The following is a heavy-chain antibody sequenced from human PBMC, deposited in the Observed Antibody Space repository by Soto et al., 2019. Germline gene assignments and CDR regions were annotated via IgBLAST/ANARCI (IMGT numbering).Heavy chain of an antibody. Sequence: ASVKVSCKVSGYTLTELSMHWVRQAPGKGLEWMGGFDPEDGETIYAQKFQGRVTMTEDTSTDTAYMELSSLRSEDTAVYYCATVGVAARRDYYYYGMEVWGQGTTVTVSS. D-gene: IGHD6-6*01. CDR2: FDPEDGET. CDR1: GYTLTELS. CDR3: ATVGVAARRDYYYYGMEV. J-gene: IGHJ6*02. V-gene: IGHV1-24*01.